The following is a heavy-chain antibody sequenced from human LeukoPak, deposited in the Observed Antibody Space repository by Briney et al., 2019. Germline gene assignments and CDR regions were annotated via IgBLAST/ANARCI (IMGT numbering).Heavy chain of an antibody. CDR2: IKHDGSEK. D-gene: IGHD3-3*01. CDR3: ATDRGWRTSGYYLYYFEY. CDR1: GFIFTNYL. Sequence: GGSLRLSCAASGFIFTNYLMSWVRQAPGKGLEWVASIKHDGSEKYYVDSVRGRFTISRDNTMNSLYLQMSSLRAEDMAVYYCATDRGWRTSGYYLYYFEYWGQGTLVTFSS. V-gene: IGHV3-7*01. J-gene: IGHJ4*02.